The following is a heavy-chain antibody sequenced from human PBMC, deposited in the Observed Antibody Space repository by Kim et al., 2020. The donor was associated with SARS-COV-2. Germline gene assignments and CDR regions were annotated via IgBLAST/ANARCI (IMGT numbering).Heavy chain of an antibody. V-gene: IGHV4-59*08. J-gene: IGHJ4*02. Sequence: SETLSLTCTVSGGSIRSYYWSWIRQPPGKGLEWIGYIYYSGSTNYNPSLKSRVTISVDTSKNQFSLKLSSVTAADTAVYYCARHKRGVNWELGWVFDYWGQGTLVTVSS. CDR2: IYYSGST. D-gene: IGHD3-10*01. CDR3: ARHKRGVNWELGWVFDY. CDR1: GGSIRSYY.